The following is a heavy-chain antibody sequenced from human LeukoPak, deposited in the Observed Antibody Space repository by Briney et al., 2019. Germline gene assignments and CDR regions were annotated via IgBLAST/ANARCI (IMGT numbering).Heavy chain of an antibody. J-gene: IGHJ5*02. D-gene: IGHD2-15*01. CDR3: ARGHLYLLKTFDP. CDR1: GGSISSSSYY. V-gene: IGHV4-39*07. CDR2: IYYSGST. Sequence: SETLSLTCTVSGGSISSSSYYWGWIRQPPGKGLESIGSIYYSGSTYYNPSLKSRVTISVDTYKNQYSPKLSSVTAADTAAYYCARGHLYLLKTFDPWGQGTLVTVSS.